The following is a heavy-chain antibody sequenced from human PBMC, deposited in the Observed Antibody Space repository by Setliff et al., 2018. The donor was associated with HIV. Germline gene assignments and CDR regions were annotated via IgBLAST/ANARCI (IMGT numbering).Heavy chain of an antibody. CDR2: INHGGDT. J-gene: IGHJ1*01. Sequence: SETLSLTCAVYGQSISGYYWSWIRQTPGKGLEWIGEINHGGDTNYNPSLKGRVTISVGSSYNHFSLKLSSVTAADTGVYYCASRRGMGSLVTVSS. V-gene: IGHV4-34*01. CDR1: GQSISGYY. CDR3: ASR.